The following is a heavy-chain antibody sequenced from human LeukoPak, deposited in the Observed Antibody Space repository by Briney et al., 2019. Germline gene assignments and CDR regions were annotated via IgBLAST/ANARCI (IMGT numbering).Heavy chain of an antibody. J-gene: IGHJ5*02. D-gene: IGHD6-13*01. CDR3: ARVPAAAGTSWFDP. CDR1: GHTFTGYY. CDR2: INPNSGGT. Sequence: ASVKVSCKASGHTFTGYYMHWVRQAPGQGLEWMGWINPNSGGTNYAQKFQGRVTMTRDTSISTAYMELSRLRSDDTAVYYCARVPAAAGTSWFDPWGQGTLVTVSS. V-gene: IGHV1-2*02.